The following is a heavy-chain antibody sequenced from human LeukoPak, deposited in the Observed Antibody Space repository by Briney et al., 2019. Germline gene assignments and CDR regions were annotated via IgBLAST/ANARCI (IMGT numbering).Heavy chain of an antibody. CDR2: INPSGGST. CDR1: VYTFTSYY. V-gene: IGHV1-46*01. J-gene: IGHJ6*03. Sequence: ASVKVPCKASVYTFTSYYMHWVRQAPGQGLEWMGIINPSGGSTSYAQKFQGRVTMTRDMSTSTVYMELSSLRSEDTAVYYCAREVSSSWSYSSPYYYYYMDVWGKGTTVTVSS. D-gene: IGHD6-13*01. CDR3: AREVSSSWSYSSPYYYYYMDV.